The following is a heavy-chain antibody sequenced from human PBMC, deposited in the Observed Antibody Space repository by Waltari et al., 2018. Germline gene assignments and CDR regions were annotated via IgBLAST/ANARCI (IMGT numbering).Heavy chain of an antibody. Sequence: QVQLVQSGAEVKKPGASVKVSCKASGYTFTGYYMHWVRQAPGQGLEWMGRINPNSGGTNYAQKFQGRVTMTRDTSISTAYMELSRLRSGDTAVYYCARDSGYGGNPGDYWGQGTLVTVSS. D-gene: IGHD2-15*01. CDR1: GYTFTGYY. V-gene: IGHV1-2*06. J-gene: IGHJ4*02. CDR3: ARDSGYGGNPGDY. CDR2: INPNSGGT.